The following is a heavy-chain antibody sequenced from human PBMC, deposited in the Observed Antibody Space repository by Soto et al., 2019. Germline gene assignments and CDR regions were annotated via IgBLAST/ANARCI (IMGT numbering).Heavy chain of an antibody. J-gene: IGHJ4*02. CDR2: INRDGTNT. Sequence: EVQLVESGGGLVQPGGSLRLSCAASGFTFRSYWMHWVRQAPGKGLMWVSRINRDGTNTNYADSVKGRFTISRDNAKNTLYLQMSSLRAEDTAGYYCESEPATRTDWYYWGQGALVTVSS. D-gene: IGHD2-21*01. CDR3: ESEPATRTDWYY. CDR1: GFTFRSYW. V-gene: IGHV3-74*01.